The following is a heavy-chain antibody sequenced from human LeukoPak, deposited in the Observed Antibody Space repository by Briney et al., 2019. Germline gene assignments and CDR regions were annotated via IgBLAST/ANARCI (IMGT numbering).Heavy chain of an antibody. Sequence: SETLSLTCTVSGGSISSSSYSWGWIRQPPGKGLEWIGSIYYSGSTYYNPSLKRRVTVSVDTSKNQFSLKLSSVTASDTAVYYCARHDGIAAPHDFWGQGTLVNVPS. CDR3: ARHDGIAAPHDF. CDR1: GGSISSSSYS. V-gene: IGHV4-39*01. CDR2: IYYSGST. J-gene: IGHJ4*02. D-gene: IGHD6-13*01.